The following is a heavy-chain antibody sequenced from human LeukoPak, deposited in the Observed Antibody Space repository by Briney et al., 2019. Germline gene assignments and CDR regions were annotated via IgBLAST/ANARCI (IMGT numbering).Heavy chain of an antibody. D-gene: IGHD6-19*01. Sequence: SQTLSLTCAFSADSVSSNSAAWNWIRQSPSRGLEWLGRTYYRSKWYNDYAVSVKSRITIKPDTSKNQFSLQLKSVTPEDTAVYYCAKSYRRGWAFDYGGQGTLVTVSS. CDR1: ADSVSSNSAA. J-gene: IGHJ4*02. CDR2: TYYRSKWYN. V-gene: IGHV6-1*01. CDR3: AKSYRRGWAFDY.